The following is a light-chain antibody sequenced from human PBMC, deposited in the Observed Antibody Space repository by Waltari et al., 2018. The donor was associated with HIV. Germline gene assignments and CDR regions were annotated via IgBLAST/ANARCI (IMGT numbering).Light chain of an antibody. Sequence: IVMTQSPDSLTVSLGERATINCKSSQIVFFSSTNKNYLSWYQQKPGQPPKLLFYWASTRESGVPDRFSVSGSGTEFTLTISSLRTEDVAVYYCQQYYSSPLTFGGGTKV. CDR1: QIVFFSSTNKNY. CDR3: QQYYSSPLT. J-gene: IGKJ4*01. V-gene: IGKV4-1*01. CDR2: WAS.